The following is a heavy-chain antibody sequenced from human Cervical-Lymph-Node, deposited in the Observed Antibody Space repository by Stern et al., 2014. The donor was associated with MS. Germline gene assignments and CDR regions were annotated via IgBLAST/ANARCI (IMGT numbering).Heavy chain of an antibody. CDR3: ARAAGILDF. J-gene: IGHJ4*02. CDR1: GYTFTNYG. CDR2: ISAYNGNT. D-gene: IGHD1-1*01. Sequence: VQLVQSGDEVKKPGASVKVSCKASGYTFTNYGITWVRQAPGQWLEWMGWISAYNGNTNYEQNLQGRVTMTTDTSTSTVYMELRSLRSDDAAVYYCARAAGILDFWGQGTLVIVSS. V-gene: IGHV1-18*01.